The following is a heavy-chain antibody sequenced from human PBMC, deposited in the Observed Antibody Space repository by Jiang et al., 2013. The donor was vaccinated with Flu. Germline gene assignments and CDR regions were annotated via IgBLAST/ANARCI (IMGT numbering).Heavy chain of an antibody. Sequence: SGYTFTSYYMHWVRQAPGQGLEWMGIINPSGGSTSYAQKFQGRVTMTRDTSTSTVYMELSSLRSEDTAVYYCATTGAVAATRGSFDYWGQGTLVTVSS. V-gene: IGHV1-46*01. CDR3: ATTGAVAATRGSFDY. CDR2: INPSGGST. CDR1: GYTFTSYY. D-gene: IGHD2-15*01. J-gene: IGHJ4*02.